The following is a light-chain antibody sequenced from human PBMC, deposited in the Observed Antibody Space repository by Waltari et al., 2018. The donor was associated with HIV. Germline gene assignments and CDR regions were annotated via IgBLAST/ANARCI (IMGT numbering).Light chain of an antibody. CDR1: RGSLPTHY. J-gene: IGLJ3*02. CDR3: QSYDSNTFWV. CDR2: EDN. Sequence: NFMLTQPHSVSQSPGNTVTISCTRSRGSLPTHYSPSSQQRPGSSPRTVIYEDNQRPPGVPDRFSGSIDSSSNSASLTISGLKTEDEADYYCQSYDSNTFWVFGGGTKLTVL. V-gene: IGLV6-57*01.